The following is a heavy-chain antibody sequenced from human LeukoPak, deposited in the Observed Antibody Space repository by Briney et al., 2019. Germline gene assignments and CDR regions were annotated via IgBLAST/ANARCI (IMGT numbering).Heavy chain of an antibody. J-gene: IGHJ5*01. V-gene: IGHV1-8*01. CDR3: ARFEGITVAALDS. D-gene: IGHD2-15*01. CDR2: MNPNSSNT. CDR1: GYTFSTYD. Sequence: ASVKVSRKASGYTFSTYDINWVRQATGQGLEWMGWMNPNSSNTGNSQKFQGRVTMTRDTSISTAYVEVSSLKSEGTAVYYCARFEGITVAALDSWGEGALVTVSS.